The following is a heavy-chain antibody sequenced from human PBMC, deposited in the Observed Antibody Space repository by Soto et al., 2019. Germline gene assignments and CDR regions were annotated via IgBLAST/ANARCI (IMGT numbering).Heavy chain of an antibody. Sequence: QVQLVESGGDVVQPGRSLRLSCVASGFTFRNYGMHWVRQAPGKGLEWLAVIFYDGSKQYYADSVKGRFAISRDNSKNTLYVQMSSLRVEDTAVYYCARDQRSWYFDLWGRGTLVTVSS. CDR3: ARDQRSWYFDL. CDR2: IFYDGSKQ. J-gene: IGHJ2*01. V-gene: IGHV3-33*01. CDR1: GFTFRNYG.